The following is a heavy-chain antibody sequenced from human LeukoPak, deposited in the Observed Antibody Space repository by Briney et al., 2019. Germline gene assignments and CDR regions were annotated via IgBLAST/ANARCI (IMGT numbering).Heavy chain of an antibody. V-gene: IGHV1-46*01. CDR2: INPSGGGT. CDR3: ARQGAYSSAIGMGY. D-gene: IGHD6-19*01. CDR1: GYTFTSYY. Sequence: ASVKVSCKASGYTFTSYYIHWVRQAPGQGLEWMGMINPSGGGTSYAQKFQGRVTMTRDTSTRTVYMEVSSLKPEDTAVYYCARQGAYSSAIGMGYWGQGTLVTVSS. J-gene: IGHJ4*02.